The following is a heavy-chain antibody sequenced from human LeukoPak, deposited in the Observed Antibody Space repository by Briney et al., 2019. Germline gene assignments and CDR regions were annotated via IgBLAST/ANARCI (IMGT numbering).Heavy chain of an antibody. CDR3: ARDYAGENWFDP. J-gene: IGHJ5*02. CDR2: IWYDGSNK. V-gene: IGHV3-33*01. D-gene: IGHD3-16*01. Sequence: GSLRLSCAASGFTFSGYGMHWVRQAPGKGLEWVAVIWYDGSNKYYADSVKGRFTISRDNSKNTLYLQMNSLRAEDTAVYYCARDYAGENWFDPWGQGTLVTVSS. CDR1: GFTFSGYG.